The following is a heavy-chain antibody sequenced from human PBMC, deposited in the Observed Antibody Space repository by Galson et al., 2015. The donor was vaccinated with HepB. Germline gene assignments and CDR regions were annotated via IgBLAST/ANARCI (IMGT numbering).Heavy chain of an antibody. D-gene: IGHD5-12*01. J-gene: IGHJ5*02. Sequence: SLRLSCAASGFTFSSYWMSWVRQAPGKGLEWVANIDQDGYEKYYMDSVKGRFTISRDNAKNSVYLQMNSLRAEDTAVYYCARFSPLYSRYKLGLGWFDPWGQGTLVTVSS. CDR1: GFTFSSYW. V-gene: IGHV3-7*01. CDR2: IDQDGYEK. CDR3: ARFSPLYSRYKLGLGWFDP.